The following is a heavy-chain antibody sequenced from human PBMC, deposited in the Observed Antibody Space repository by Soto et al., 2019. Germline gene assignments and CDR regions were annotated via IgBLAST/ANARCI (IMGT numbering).Heavy chain of an antibody. D-gene: IGHD6-6*01. CDR3: ARVVIGGIAARPGWFDP. J-gene: IGHJ5*02. V-gene: IGHV4-30-2*01. Sequence: PSETLSLTCAVSGGSISSGGYSWSWIRQPPGKGLEWIGYIYHSGSTYYNPSLESRATISVDRSKNQFSLKLSSVTAADTAVYYCARVVIGGIAARPGWFDPWGQGTLVTVSS. CDR1: GGSISSGGYS. CDR2: IYHSGST.